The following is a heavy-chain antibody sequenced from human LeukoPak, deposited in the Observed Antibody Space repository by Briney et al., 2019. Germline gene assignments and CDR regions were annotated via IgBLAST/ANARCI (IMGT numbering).Heavy chain of an antibody. CDR2: ISSNGGST. CDR3: ARGAAAGPFDY. CDR1: GFIFSSYA. Sequence: GGSLRLSCAASGFIFSSYAMHWVRQAPGKGLEYVSAISSNGGSTYYANSVKGRFTISRDNSKNTLYLQMGSLRAEDMAVYYCARGAAAGPFDYWGQGTLVTVSS. J-gene: IGHJ4*02. D-gene: IGHD6-13*01. V-gene: IGHV3-64*01.